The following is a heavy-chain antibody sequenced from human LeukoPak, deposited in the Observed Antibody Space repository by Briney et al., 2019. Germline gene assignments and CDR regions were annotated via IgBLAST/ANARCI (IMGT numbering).Heavy chain of an antibody. Sequence: GGSLRLSCAASGFTFSGYSMNWVRQAPGKGLEWVSSISSSSSYIHYADSVKGRFTIPRDNAKNSLYLQMNRLRAEDTAVYYCARDRLWGYDILTGSAALDYWGQGTLVTVSS. CDR2: ISSSSSYI. J-gene: IGHJ4*02. CDR1: GFTFSGYS. V-gene: IGHV3-21*01. CDR3: ARDRLWGYDILTGSAALDY. D-gene: IGHD3-9*01.